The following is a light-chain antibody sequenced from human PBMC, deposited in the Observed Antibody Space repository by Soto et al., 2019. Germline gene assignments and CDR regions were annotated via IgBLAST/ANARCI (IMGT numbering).Light chain of an antibody. CDR1: ESISSN. CDR3: QQYNNWPPSII. J-gene: IGKJ5*01. CDR2: GAS. Sequence: VMTQSQATLSVSPGERATLSCRASESISSNLAWYQQRPGQAPRLLIYGASTRATDTPVRFRGSGSGTEFTLTISSLQSEDFAVYYCQQYNNWPPSIIFGQGTRLEIK. V-gene: IGKV3-15*01.